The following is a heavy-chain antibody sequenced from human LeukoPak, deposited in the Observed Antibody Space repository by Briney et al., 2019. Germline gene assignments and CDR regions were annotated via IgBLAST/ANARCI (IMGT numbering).Heavy chain of an antibody. V-gene: IGHV1-2*02. D-gene: IGHD3-10*01. CDR3: ARDDRVLLWFGESFY. J-gene: IGHJ4*02. CDR1: GYTFTSYY. Sequence: ASVKVSCKASGYTFTSYYMHWVRQAPGQGLEWMGWINPNSGGTNYAQKFQGRVTMTRDTSISTAYMELSRLRSDDTAVYYCARDDRVLLWFGESFYWGQGTLVTVSS. CDR2: INPNSGGT.